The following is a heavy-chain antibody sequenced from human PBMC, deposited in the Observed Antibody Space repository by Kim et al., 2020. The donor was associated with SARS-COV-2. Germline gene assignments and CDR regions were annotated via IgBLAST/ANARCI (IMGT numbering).Heavy chain of an antibody. Sequence: ASVKVSCQASGYTFTGYYMHWVRQAPGQGLEWMGRINPNSGGTNYAQKFQGRVTMTRDTSISTAYMELSRLISDDTAVYYCARPYYDFWSGYSPNWFDPWGQGTLVTVSS. V-gene: IGHV1-2*06. CDR2: INPNSGGT. J-gene: IGHJ5*02. CDR1: GYTFTGYY. CDR3: ARPYYDFWSGYSPNWFDP. D-gene: IGHD3-3*01.